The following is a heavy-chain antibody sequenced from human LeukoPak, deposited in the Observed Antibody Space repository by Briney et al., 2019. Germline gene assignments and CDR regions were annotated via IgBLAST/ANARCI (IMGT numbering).Heavy chain of an antibody. D-gene: IGHD6-19*01. CDR1: GGSFSGYY. J-gene: IGHJ5*02. V-gene: IGHV4-34*01. CDR2: INHSGST. CDR3: ARGRKIAVAVSWFDP. Sequence: SETLSLTCAVYGGSFSGYYWSWIRQPPGKGLEWIGEINHSGSTNYNPSLKSRVTISVDTPKNQFSLKLSSVTAADTAVYYCARGRKIAVAVSWFDPWGQGTLVTVSS.